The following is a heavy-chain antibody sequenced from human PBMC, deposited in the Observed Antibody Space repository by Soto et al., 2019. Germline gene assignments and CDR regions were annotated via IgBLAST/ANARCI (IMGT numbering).Heavy chain of an antibody. CDR1: VGSSSSSSYY. J-gene: IGHJ6*02. CDR3: ARGSSSWSYKYYYYYGMDV. CDR2: IYYSGST. V-gene: IGHV4-39*01. Sequence: SETLSLTGTVSVGSSSSSSYYWGWVRQPPGKGLEWIGSIYYSGSTYYNPSRKSRVTISVDTSKNQFSLKLSSVTAADTAVYYCARGSSSWSYKYYYYYGMDVWGQGTTVTVSS. D-gene: IGHD6-13*01.